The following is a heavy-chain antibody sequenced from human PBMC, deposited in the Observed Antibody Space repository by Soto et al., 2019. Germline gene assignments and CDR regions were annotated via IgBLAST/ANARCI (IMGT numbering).Heavy chain of an antibody. Sequence: EVQLLESGGGLVQPGGSLRLSCAASGFTFSSYAMSWVRQAPGKGLEWVSAISGSGGSTYYADSVKGRFTISRDNSKNTLYLQMNSLRAEDTAVYYCEAGYSSGWYPFDIWGQGTMVTVSS. J-gene: IGHJ3*02. CDR1: GFTFSSYA. CDR3: EAGYSSGWYPFDI. D-gene: IGHD6-19*01. CDR2: ISGSGGST. V-gene: IGHV3-23*01.